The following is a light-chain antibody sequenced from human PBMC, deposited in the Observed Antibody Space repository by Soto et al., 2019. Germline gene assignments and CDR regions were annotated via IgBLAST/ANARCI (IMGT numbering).Light chain of an antibody. CDR3: QQYGSSPTWT. J-gene: IGKJ1*01. CDR2: GAS. CDR1: QSVTNY. Sequence: EVVLTQSPGTVSLSPGEGATLTCRASQSVTNYLAWYQQKPGQAPRLLIYGASTRAPGIPDKFTGSGSGTDFTLTLSRLEPEDFAVYYCQQYGSSPTWTFGQGTKVEIK. V-gene: IGKV3-20*01.